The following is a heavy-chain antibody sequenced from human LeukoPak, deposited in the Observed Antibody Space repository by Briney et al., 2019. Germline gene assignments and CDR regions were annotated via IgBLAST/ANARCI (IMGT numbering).Heavy chain of an antibody. CDR3: AKYSYGDYPPYYFDY. J-gene: IGHJ4*02. D-gene: IGHD4-17*01. Sequence: GGSLRLSCAASGFSFSVYWMHWVRQAPGKGPVWVSRIKTDGSITDYADFVKGRFTISRDNSKNTLYLQMNSLRAEDAAVYYCAKYSYGDYPPYYFDYWGQGTLVTVSS. CDR1: GFSFSVYW. V-gene: IGHV3-74*01. CDR2: IKTDGSIT.